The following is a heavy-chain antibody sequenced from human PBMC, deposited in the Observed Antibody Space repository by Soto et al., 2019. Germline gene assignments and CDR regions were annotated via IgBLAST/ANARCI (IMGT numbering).Heavy chain of an antibody. CDR1: GGSISSGGYY. J-gene: IGHJ4*02. D-gene: IGHD6-19*01. CDR3: ARERYSSGSFHY. V-gene: IGHV4-31*03. Sequence: QVQLQESGPGLVKPSQTLSLTCTVSGGSISSGGYYWSWIRQHPGKGLEWIGYIYYSGSTYYNPSLKSRVTISVDTSKSQFSLKLSSVTAADTAVYYCARERYSSGSFHYWGQGTLVTVSS. CDR2: IYYSGST.